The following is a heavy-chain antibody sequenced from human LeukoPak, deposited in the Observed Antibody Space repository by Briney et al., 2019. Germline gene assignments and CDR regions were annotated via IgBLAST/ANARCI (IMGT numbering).Heavy chain of an antibody. CDR1: GLTFSTYG. J-gene: IGHJ4*02. CDR3: ARGAASFDY. CDR2: ISGGSSYI. Sequence: GGSLRLSCAASGLTFSTYGMNWVRQAPGKGLEWVSSISGGSSYIYYADSVKGRFTISRDNAKDSLYLQMNSLRAEDTAVYYCARGAASFDYWGQGTLVTVSS. V-gene: IGHV3-21*01. D-gene: IGHD6-13*01.